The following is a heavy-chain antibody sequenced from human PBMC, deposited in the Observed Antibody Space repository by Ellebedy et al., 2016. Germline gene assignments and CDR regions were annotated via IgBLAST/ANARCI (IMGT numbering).Heavy chain of an antibody. CDR1: GFTFSDYY. J-gene: IGHJ5*02. Sequence: GESLKISXAASGFTFSDYYMSWIRQAPGKGLEWVSYISSSSSYTNYADSVKGRFTISRDNAKNSLYLQMNSLRAEDTAVYYCARMGYSSSWYSIYNWFDPWGQGTLVTVSS. CDR3: ARMGYSSSWYSIYNWFDP. CDR2: ISSSSSYT. V-gene: IGHV3-11*03. D-gene: IGHD6-13*01.